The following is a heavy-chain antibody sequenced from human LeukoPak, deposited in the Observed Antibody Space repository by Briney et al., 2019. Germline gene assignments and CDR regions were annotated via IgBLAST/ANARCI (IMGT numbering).Heavy chain of an antibody. Sequence: SETLSLTCTVSGGSIRSYYWGWIRQPPGKGLEWSGSIYYSGTTYYNASLQSRATMSVDTSKNQFSLKLSSVTAADTAVYYCARCRITGITCRGIFDYWGQGTLVTVSS. CDR1: GGSIRSYY. CDR2: IYYSGTT. D-gene: IGHD1-7*01. J-gene: IGHJ4*02. CDR3: ARCRITGITCRGIFDY. V-gene: IGHV4-39*01.